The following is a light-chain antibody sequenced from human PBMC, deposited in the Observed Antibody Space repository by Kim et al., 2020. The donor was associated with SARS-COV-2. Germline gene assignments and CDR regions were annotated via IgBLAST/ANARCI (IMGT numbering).Light chain of an antibody. J-gene: IGLJ3*02. CDR2: DVS. Sequence: QSALTQPASVSGSPGQSITISCTGTSSDVGNYNYVSWYQQHPGKAPKLNIYDVSKRPSGVSSRFSGSKSGNTASLTISGLQAEDEADYYCSSYTNISSVVFGGGTQLTVL. V-gene: IGLV2-14*03. CDR1: SSDVGNYNY. CDR3: SSYTNISSVV.